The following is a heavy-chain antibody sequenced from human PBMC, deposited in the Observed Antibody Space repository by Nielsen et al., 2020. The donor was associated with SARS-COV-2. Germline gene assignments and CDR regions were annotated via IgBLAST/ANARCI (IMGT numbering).Heavy chain of an antibody. J-gene: IGHJ3*02. CDR1: GFTFSNAW. CDR2: VSYDGSNK. CDR3: AKVAQNDAFDI. V-gene: IGHV3-30-3*01. Sequence: GESLKISCAASGFTFSNAWMNWVRQAPGKGLEWVALVSYDGSNKYYADSVKGRFTISRDNAKNSLYLQMNSLRAEDTALYYCAKVAQNDAFDIWGQGTMVTVSS.